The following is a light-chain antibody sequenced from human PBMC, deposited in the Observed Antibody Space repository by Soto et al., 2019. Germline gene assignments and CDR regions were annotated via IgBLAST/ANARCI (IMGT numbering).Light chain of an antibody. CDR3: QQYNHWPQWT. Sequence: EVVMTQSPATLPVSLGARFTLPCRASQGFGSNLACSQQKPAQPPGLLTFEASNRDTGVPTRFSGSGSGPEFTLTITSLQSEDFAVYYCQQYNHWPQWTFGQGTKVEIK. CDR2: EAS. CDR1: QGFGSN. V-gene: IGKV3D-15*01. J-gene: IGKJ1*01.